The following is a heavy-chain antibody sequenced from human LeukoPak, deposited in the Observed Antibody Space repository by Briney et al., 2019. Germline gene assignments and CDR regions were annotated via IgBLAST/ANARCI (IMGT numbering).Heavy chain of an antibody. D-gene: IGHD5-24*01. Sequence: GGSLRLSCAASGFTFSDYYMSWIRKPPGKGLEWFSYISISGSTIYYADSVKGRFTISRDNAKNSLYLQMNSLRAEDTAVYYCARAQGDGYDDAFDIWGQGTMVTVSS. V-gene: IGHV3-11*01. CDR3: ARAQGDGYDDAFDI. J-gene: IGHJ3*02. CDR1: GFTFSDYY. CDR2: ISISGSTI.